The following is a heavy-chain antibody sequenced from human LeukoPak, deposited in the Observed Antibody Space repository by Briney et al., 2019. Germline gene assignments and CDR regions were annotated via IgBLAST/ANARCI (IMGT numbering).Heavy chain of an antibody. D-gene: IGHD2-15*01. CDR2: ISGSGGST. CDR1: GFTFSSYA. V-gene: IGHV3-23*01. J-gene: IGHJ6*02. CDR3: AKSPGGSAQGYYGMDV. Sequence: PGGSLRLSCAASGFTFSSYAVSWVRQAPGKGLEWVSAISGSGGSTYYADSVKGRFTISRDNSKNTLYLQMNSLRAEDTAVYYCAKSPGGSAQGYYGMDVWGQGTTVTVSS.